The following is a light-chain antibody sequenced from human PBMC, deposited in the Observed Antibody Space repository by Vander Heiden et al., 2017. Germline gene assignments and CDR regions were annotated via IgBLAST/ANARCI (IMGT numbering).Light chain of an antibody. J-gene: IGLJ3*02. CDR3: YSRESIGSSLVV. Sequence: GQTVRITCQGDSLRTYYATCYQQKPGQAPVLVFYGYNKRPSGIPDRFSGSRSGNTASLTITGAQAGDDADYYCYSRESIGSSLVVFGGGTKLTVL. CDR1: SLRTYY. V-gene: IGLV3-19*01. CDR2: GYN.